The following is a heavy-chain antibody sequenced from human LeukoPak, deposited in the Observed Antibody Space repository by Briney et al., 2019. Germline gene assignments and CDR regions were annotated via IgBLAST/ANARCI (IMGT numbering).Heavy chain of an antibody. V-gene: IGHV4-4*02. CDR3: ARDSPYYYGSSWFDP. CDR1: GGSIINSNW. CDR2: IDHSGST. J-gene: IGHJ5*02. Sequence: PSGTLSLTCAVSGGSIINSNWWSWVRQPPGKGLEWIGEIDHSGSTSYNPSLKSRVTMSVDRSQNQFSLRLSTVTAADTAVYYCARDSPYYYGSSWFDPWGQGTLVTVSS. D-gene: IGHD3-10*01.